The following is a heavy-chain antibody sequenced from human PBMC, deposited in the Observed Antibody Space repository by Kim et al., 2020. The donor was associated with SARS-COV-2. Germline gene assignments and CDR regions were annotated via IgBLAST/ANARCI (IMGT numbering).Heavy chain of an antibody. V-gene: IGHV3-15*01. D-gene: IGHD3-3*01. CDR1: GFTFSNAW. CDR3: TKVPASITIFGVDSEDY. CDR2: IKSKTDGGTT. J-gene: IGHJ4*02. Sequence: GGSLRLSCAASGFTFSNAWMSWVRQAPGKGLEWVGRIKSKTDGGTTDYAAPVKGRFTISRDDSKNTLYLQMNSLKTEDTAVYYCTKVPASITIFGVDSEDYWGQGTLVTVSS.